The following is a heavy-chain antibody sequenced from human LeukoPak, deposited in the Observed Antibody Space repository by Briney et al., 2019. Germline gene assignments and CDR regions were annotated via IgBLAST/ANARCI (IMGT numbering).Heavy chain of an antibody. V-gene: IGHV4-59*01. CDR2: IYYSGST. CDR1: GASISSYY. Sequence: SETLSLTCTVSGASISSYYWSWIRQSPGKGLEWIGYIYYSGSTNYNPPLKSRVTISIDTSKNQFSLKLSSVTAADTAVYYCARGWMVRGVINLLFDYWGQGTLVTVSS. J-gene: IGHJ4*02. D-gene: IGHD3-10*01. CDR3: ARGWMVRGVINLLFDY.